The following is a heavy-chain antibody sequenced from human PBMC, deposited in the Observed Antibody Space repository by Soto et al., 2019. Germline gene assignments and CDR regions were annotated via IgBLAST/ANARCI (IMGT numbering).Heavy chain of an antibody. J-gene: IGHJ5*02. D-gene: IGHD1-20*01. CDR1: GGSISSYY. V-gene: IGHV4-4*07. Sequence: SETLSLTCTVSGGSISSYYWSWIRQPAGKGLEWIGRIYTSGSTNYNPSLKSRVTMSVDTSKNQFSLKLSSVTAADTAVYYCARVRYNWNDAGWFDPWGQGTLVTVSS. CDR2: IYTSGST. CDR3: ARVRYNWNDAGWFDP.